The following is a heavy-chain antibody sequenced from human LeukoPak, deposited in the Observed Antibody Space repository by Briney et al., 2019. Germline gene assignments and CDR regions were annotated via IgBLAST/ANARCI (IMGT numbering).Heavy chain of an antibody. Sequence: PGGSLRLSCAASGFTFSSYGMHWVRPAPGKGLEWGAFIWYDGSNKYYADSVKGRFTISRDNSKNTLYLQMNSLRAEDTAVYYCAKDRPPYCSSTSCREANDYWGQGTLVTVSS. V-gene: IGHV3-30*02. CDR1: GFTFSSYG. J-gene: IGHJ4*02. CDR2: IWYDGSNK. D-gene: IGHD2-2*01. CDR3: AKDRPPYCSSTSCREANDY.